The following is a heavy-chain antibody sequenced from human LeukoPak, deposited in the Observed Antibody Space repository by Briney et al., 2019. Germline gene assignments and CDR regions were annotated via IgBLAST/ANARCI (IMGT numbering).Heavy chain of an antibody. Sequence: SETLSLTCTVSGGSISSNYWSWIRQPPGKGLEWIGYIYNSGSTNYNPSLKSRVTISVDTSKNQFSLKLNSVTAADTAVYYCARFIVVPAGVFITGALDIWGQGTMVTVSS. CDR2: IYNSGST. CDR1: GGSISSNY. D-gene: IGHD2-2*01. V-gene: IGHV4-59*01. CDR3: ARFIVVPAGVFITGALDI. J-gene: IGHJ3*02.